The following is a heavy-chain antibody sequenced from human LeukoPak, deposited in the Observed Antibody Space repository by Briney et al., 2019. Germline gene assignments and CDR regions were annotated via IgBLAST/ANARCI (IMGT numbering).Heavy chain of an antibody. CDR1: GYTFTGYY. V-gene: IGHV1-2*02. D-gene: IGHD3-9*01. CDR2: INPNSGGT. J-gene: IGHJ4*02. CDR3: TAYEILTGSLDY. Sequence: ASVKVSCKASGYTFTGYYMHGVRQAPGQGLEWIGWINPNSGGTNYAQKFQGRVTMTRDTSISTAYMELSRLRSDVFFFKQKTAYEILTGSLDYWGQGTLVTVSS.